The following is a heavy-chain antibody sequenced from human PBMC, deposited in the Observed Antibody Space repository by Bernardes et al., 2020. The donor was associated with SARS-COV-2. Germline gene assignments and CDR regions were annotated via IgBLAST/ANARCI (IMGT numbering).Heavy chain of an antibody. CDR2: INAGNGNT. CDR1: GYTFTSYA. CDR3: ARDAKYYDFWSAYYTGQDYYDYYGMDV. V-gene: IGHV1-3*01. Sequence: ASVKVSCKASGYTFTSYAMHWVRQAPGQRLEWMGWINAGNGNTKYSQNFQGRVTITRDTSASTAYMELSSLRSEDTAVYFCARDAKYYDFWSAYYTGQDYYDYYGMDVWGQGTTVTVSS. D-gene: IGHD3-3*01. J-gene: IGHJ6*02.